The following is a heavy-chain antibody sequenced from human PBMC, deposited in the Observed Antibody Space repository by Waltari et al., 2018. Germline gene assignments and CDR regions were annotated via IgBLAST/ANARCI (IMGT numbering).Heavy chain of an antibody. CDR3: ARDGGIAAAEFDY. Sequence: QVQLVQSGAEVKKPGASVKVSCKASGYTFTSYYMHWVRQAPGQGLEWMGKTHARRGSTSYAQKFQGRVTMTRDTSTSTVYMELSSLRSEDTAVYYCARDGGIAAAEFDYWGQGTLVTVSS. CDR1: GYTFTSYY. CDR2: THARRGST. J-gene: IGHJ4*02. V-gene: IGHV1-46*01. D-gene: IGHD6-13*01.